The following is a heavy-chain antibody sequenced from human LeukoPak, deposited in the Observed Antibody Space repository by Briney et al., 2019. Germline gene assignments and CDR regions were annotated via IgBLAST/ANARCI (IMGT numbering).Heavy chain of an antibody. CDR2: ITHSGST. CDR3: TREPYYYYGMDV. D-gene: IGHD3-10*01. J-gene: IGHJ6*02. Sequence: SETLSLTCAVYGGSFSDYYWIWIRQPPGKGLEWIGEITHSGSTNYNPSLKSRVTIPVDTSKKQFSLKVSSVTAADTAVYYCTREPYYYYGMDVWGQGTMVTVSS. CDR1: GGSFSDYY. V-gene: IGHV4-34*01.